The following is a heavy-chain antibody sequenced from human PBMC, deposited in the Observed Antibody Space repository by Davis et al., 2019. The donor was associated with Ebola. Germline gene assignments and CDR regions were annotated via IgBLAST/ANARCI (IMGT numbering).Heavy chain of an antibody. CDR1: GGSFSGYY. D-gene: IGHD1-14*01. V-gene: IGHV4-34*01. CDR3: SARTGYYYYGMDV. Sequence: PSETLSLTCAVYGGSFSGYYWSWIRQPPGKGLEWIGEINHSGSTNYNPSLKSRVTISVDTSKNQFSLKLSSVTAADTAVYYCSARTGYYYYGMDVWGQGTTVTVSS. J-gene: IGHJ6*02. CDR2: INHSGST.